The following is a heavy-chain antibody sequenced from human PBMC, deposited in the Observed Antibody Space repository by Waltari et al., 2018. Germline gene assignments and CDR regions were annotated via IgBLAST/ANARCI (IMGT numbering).Heavy chain of an antibody. D-gene: IGHD2-15*01. CDR1: GDSLSRTDC. J-gene: IGHJ5*02. V-gene: IGHV4-4*02. CDR3: ARDRGRGLFLDT. CDR2: VRGDRRT. Sequence: QLQLQESGPGLVNPSGTLSLSCAVSGDSLSRTDCWSWVRQSPQKGLEWIGQVRGDRRTNYNPSFASRVTVSLDTSNNQFSLRVTSATAADTAVYYCARDRGRGLFLDTWGPGTLVTVS.